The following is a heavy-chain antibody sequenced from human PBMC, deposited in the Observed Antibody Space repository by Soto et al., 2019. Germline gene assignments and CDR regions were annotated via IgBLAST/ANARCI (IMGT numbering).Heavy chain of an antibody. J-gene: IGHJ6*02. V-gene: IGHV1-69*12. CDR1: GGTFSSYA. Sequence: QVQLVQSGAEVKKPGSSVKVSSKASGGTFSSYAISWVRQAPGQGLEWMGGIIPIFGTANYAQKFQGRVTITADESTSTAYMELSSQRSEDTAVYYCAVPMAGPPSYYFYGMDVWGQGTTVTVSS. D-gene: IGHD6-19*01. CDR2: IIPIFGTA. CDR3: AVPMAGPPSYYFYGMDV.